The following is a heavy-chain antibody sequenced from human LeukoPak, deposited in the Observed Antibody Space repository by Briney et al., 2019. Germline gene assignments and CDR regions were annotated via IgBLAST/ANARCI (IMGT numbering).Heavy chain of an antibody. D-gene: IGHD2-21*01. Sequence: GGSPRLSCVGSGFTFRSHAMSWVRQAPEKGLEFVSGIYENGGTTYYADSVKGRFSISRDNSKNTLYPQMDSLRGEDTAVYYCAKDFRIGYSAHFDYWGQGALVTVSS. CDR2: IYENGGTT. CDR3: AKDFRIGYSAHFDY. J-gene: IGHJ4*02. V-gene: IGHV3-23*01. CDR1: GFTFRSHA.